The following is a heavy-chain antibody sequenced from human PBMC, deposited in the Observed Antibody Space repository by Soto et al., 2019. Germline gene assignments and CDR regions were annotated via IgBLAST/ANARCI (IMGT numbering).Heavy chain of an antibody. Sequence: SETLSLTCTVSGGSISSGVYYWSWIRQHPGKGLEWIGYIYYSGSTYYNPSLKSRVTISVDTSKNQFSLKLSSVTAADTAVYYCARNAYYDFWSGYYSFDYWGQGTLVTVSS. CDR2: IYYSGST. D-gene: IGHD3-3*01. V-gene: IGHV4-31*03. CDR3: ARNAYYDFWSGYYSFDY. J-gene: IGHJ4*02. CDR1: GGSISSGVYY.